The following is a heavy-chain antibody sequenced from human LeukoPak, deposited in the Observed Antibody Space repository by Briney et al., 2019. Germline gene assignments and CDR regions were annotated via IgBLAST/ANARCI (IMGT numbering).Heavy chain of an antibody. CDR2: INHSGST. J-gene: IGHJ4*02. Sequence: PSETLSLTCAVYGGSFSGYCWSWIRRPPGKGLEWIGEINHSGSTNYNPSLKSRVTISVDTSKNQFSLKLSSVTAADTAVYYCARGTTLEMATVHFDYWGQGTLVTVSS. CDR3: ARGTTLEMATVHFDY. D-gene: IGHD4-4*01. V-gene: IGHV4-34*01. CDR1: GGSFSGYC.